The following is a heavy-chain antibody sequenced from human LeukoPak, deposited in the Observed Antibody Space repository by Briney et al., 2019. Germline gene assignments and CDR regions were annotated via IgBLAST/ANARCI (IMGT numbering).Heavy chain of an antibody. D-gene: IGHD2-2*01. J-gene: IGHJ4*02. CDR3: ARKGPCSSTSCCSGPGPNAAPFDY. CDR1: GFTFSSYA. V-gene: IGHV3-30-3*01. Sequence: GGSLRLSCAASGFTFSSYAMHWVRQAPGKGLEWVAVISYDGSNKYYADSVKGRFTISRDNSKNTLYLQMNSLRAEDTAVYYCARKGPCSSTSCCSGPGPNAAPFDYWGQGTLVTVSS. CDR2: ISYDGSNK.